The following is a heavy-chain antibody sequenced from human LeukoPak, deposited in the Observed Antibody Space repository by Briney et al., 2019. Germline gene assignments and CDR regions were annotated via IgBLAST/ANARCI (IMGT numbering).Heavy chain of an antibody. CDR2: ISGSAGST. Sequence: GGSLRLSCAASGFTFNDYAMSWVRQVPGKGLEWVSSISGSAGSTYHADSVKGRFTVSRDNSKNTLYLQVNSLRVEDTAMYYCAKDASYNSGWNKFFHQWGQGTLVTVPS. D-gene: IGHD6-19*01. CDR1: GFTFNDYA. CDR3: AKDASYNSGWNKFFHQ. J-gene: IGHJ1*01. V-gene: IGHV3-23*01.